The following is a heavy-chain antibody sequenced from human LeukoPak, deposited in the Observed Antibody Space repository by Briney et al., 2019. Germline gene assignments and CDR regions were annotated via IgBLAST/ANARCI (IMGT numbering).Heavy chain of an antibody. CDR2: IYYSGST. CDR3: ARDVRWGTSSLFDY. J-gene: IGHJ4*02. D-gene: IGHD2-2*01. Sequence: KSSETLSLTCTVSGGSISNSEYYWSWIRQPPGKGLEWIGSIYYSGSTYYNPSLKSRVTISVDTSKNQFSLKLSSVTAADTAVYYCARDVRWGTSSLFDYWGQGTLVTVSS. CDR1: GGSISNSEYY. V-gene: IGHV4-39*07.